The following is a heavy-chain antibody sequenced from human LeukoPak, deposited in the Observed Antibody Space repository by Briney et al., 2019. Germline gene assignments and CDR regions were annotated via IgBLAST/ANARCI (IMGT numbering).Heavy chain of an antibody. CDR1: GFTFSSYA. CDR2: ISYDGSNK. Sequence: GGSLRLSCAASGFTFSSYAMHWVRQAPGKGLEWVAVISYDGSNKYYADSVKGRFTISRDNSKNTLYLQMNSLRAEGTAVYYCARDQRGIEYFQHWGQGTLVTVSS. CDR3: ARDQRGIEYFQH. J-gene: IGHJ1*01. V-gene: IGHV3-30*04.